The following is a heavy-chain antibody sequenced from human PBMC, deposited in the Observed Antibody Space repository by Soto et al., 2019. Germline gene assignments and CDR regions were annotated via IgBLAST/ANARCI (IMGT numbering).Heavy chain of an antibody. D-gene: IGHD2-21*01. CDR1: GFTFSAFA. CDR3: ARTSGGYYYFEY. Sequence: EVQLLESGGGLVQPGGSLRLSCAASGFTFSAFAMRWVRQAPGKGLEWVSAINPSGGNTYYADSVKGRFTISRDNSKNTLYLQMTSLRAEDTAVYYCARTSGGYYYFEYWGQGTLVTVSS. J-gene: IGHJ4*02. V-gene: IGHV3-23*01. CDR2: INPSGGNT.